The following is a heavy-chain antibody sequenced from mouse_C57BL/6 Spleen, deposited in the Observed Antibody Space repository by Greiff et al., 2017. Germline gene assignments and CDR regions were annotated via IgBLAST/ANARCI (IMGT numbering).Heavy chain of an antibody. CDR2: IDPSDSYT. CDR3: ARRRDYYGSSHWYFDV. V-gene: IGHV1-50*01. J-gene: IGHJ1*03. CDR1: GYTFTSYW. Sequence: VQLQQPGAELVKPGASVKLSCKASGYTFTSYWMQWVKQTPGQGLEWIGEIDPSDSYTNYTQKFKGKATLTVDTSSSTAYMQLSSLTSEDSAVXYCARRRDYYGSSHWYFDVWGTGTTVTVSS. D-gene: IGHD1-1*01.